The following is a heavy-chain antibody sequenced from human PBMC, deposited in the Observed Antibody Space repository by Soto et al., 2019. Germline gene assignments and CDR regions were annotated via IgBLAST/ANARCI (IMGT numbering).Heavy chain of an antibody. J-gene: IGHJ6*02. Sequence: GGSLRLSCAASGFTFSSYAMSWVRQAPGKGLEWVSAISGSGGSTYYADSVKGRFTISRDNSKNTLYLQMNSLRAEDTAVYYCAKLSYDIWSGYYPSFYSGMDVWGQGAAVTVSS. CDR2: ISGSGGST. V-gene: IGHV3-23*01. D-gene: IGHD3-3*01. CDR3: AKLSYDIWSGYYPSFYSGMDV. CDR1: GFTFSSYA.